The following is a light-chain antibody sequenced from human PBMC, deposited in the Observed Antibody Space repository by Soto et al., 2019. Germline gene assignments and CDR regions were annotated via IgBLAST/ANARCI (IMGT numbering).Light chain of an antibody. J-gene: IGKJ5*01. V-gene: IGKV1-8*01. CDR1: QGISSY. CDR3: QQSYSTPIT. CDR2: AAS. Sequence: AIRMTQSPSSLSASTGDRVTITCRASQGISSYLAWSQQKPGKAPKLLSDAASTLQSGVPSRFSGRGAGTDFTLTISCLQPEDFATYYCQQSYSTPITFGQGTRLEIK.